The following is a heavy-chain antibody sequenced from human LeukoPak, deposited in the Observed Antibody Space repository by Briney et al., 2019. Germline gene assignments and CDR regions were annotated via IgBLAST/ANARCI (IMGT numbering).Heavy chain of an antibody. D-gene: IGHD1-1*01. J-gene: IGHJ4*02. CDR2: SRSKAYGGKA. Sequence: GGSLRLSCTTPGLTFADLAINWVRQAPGKGLEWVGFSRSKAYGGKAQSAASVQGRFTISRDDSKSIGYLQMSSLKAEDTAVYYCARRYTTGRYYLDYWGQGTLVTVSS. V-gene: IGHV3-49*04. CDR3: ARRYTTGRYYLDY. CDR1: GLTFADLA.